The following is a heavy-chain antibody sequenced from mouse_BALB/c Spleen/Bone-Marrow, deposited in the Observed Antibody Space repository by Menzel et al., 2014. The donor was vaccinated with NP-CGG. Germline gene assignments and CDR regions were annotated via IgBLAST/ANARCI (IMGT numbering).Heavy chain of an antibody. CDR2: INPSSGYT. J-gene: IGHJ3*01. CDR3: ARAAYYKYDEGAWFAY. D-gene: IGHD2-14*01. V-gene: IGHV1-4*01. Sequence: VKLQESGAELARPGASVKMSCKASGYTFTSYTMHWVKQRPGQGLEWIGYINPSSGYTNYNQKFKDKATLTADESSSTAYMQLSSLTSEDSAVYYCARAAYYKYDEGAWFAYWGQGTLVTVSA. CDR1: GYTFTSYT.